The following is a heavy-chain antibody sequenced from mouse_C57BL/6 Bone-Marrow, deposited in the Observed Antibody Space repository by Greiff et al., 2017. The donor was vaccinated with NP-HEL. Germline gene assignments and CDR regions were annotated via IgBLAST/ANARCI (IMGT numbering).Heavy chain of an antibody. V-gene: IGHV1-82*01. CDR2: IYPGDGDT. J-gene: IGHJ2*01. Sequence: VQLQHSGPELVKPGASVKISCKASGYAFSSSWMNWVKQRPGKGLEWIGRIYPGDGDTNYNGKFKGKATPTADKSSSTAYMQLSSLTSEDSAVYFCARWSYYGSSLDYWGQGTTLTVSS. CDR3: ARWSYYGSSLDY. D-gene: IGHD1-1*01. CDR1: GYAFSSSW.